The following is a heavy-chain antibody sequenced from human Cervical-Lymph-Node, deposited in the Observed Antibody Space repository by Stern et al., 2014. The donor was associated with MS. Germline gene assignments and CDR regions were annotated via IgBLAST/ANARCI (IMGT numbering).Heavy chain of an antibody. CDR3: ARIGQQLAFDY. J-gene: IGHJ4*02. V-gene: IGHV4-59*01. CDR2: IYYSGST. Sequence: QVQLVQSGPGLVKPSETLSLTCTVSGGSISSYYWSWIRQPPGKGLEWIGYIYYSGSTNYNPSLKSRVTISVDTSKNQFSLKLSSVTAADTAVYYCARIGQQLAFDYWGQGTLVTVSS. D-gene: IGHD6-13*01. CDR1: GGSISSYY.